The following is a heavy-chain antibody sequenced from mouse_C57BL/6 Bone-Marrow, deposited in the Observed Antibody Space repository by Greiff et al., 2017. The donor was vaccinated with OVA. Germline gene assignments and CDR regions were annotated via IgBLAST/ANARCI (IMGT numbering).Heavy chain of an antibody. D-gene: IGHD1-1*01. V-gene: IGHV2-9-1*01. CDR3: ARSFITTVKGYYFDY. CDR1: GFSLTSYA. CDR2: IWTGGGT. J-gene: IGHJ2*01. Sequence: VMLVESGPGLVAPSQSLSITCTVSGFSLTSYAISWVRQPPGKGLEWLGVIWTGGGTNYNSALKSRLSISKDNSKSQVFLKMNSLQTDDTARYYCARSFITTVKGYYFDYWGQGTTLTVSS.